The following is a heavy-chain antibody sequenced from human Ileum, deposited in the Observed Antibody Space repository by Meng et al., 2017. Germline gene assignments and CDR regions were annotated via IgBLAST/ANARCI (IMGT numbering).Heavy chain of an antibody. J-gene: IGHJ4*02. CDR2: IRSKANNYAT. CDR3: TRLYSAG. Sequence: LWESGGVLVQPGGVLKLSCAASGFSFSDSSMHWVRQASGKGLEWVGHIRSKANNYATAYAASVKGRFTISRDESKNTAYLQMSSLKTEDTAVYYCTRLYSAGWGQGTLVTVSS. V-gene: IGHV3-73*02. CDR1: GFSFSDSS. D-gene: IGHD6-13*01.